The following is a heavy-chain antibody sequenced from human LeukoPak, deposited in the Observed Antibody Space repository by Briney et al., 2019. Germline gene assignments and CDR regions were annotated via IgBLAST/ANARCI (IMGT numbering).Heavy chain of an antibody. CDR2: IYYSGST. CDR3: ARRRNYGGDSGGLDY. Sequence: SETLSLTCTVSGGSISSYYWSWIRQPPGKGLEWIGYIYYSGSTNYNPSLKSRVTISVDTSKNQFSLKLSSVTAADTAVYYCARRRNYGGDSGGLDYWGQGTLVTVSS. CDR1: GGSISSYY. J-gene: IGHJ4*02. V-gene: IGHV4-59*08. D-gene: IGHD4-23*01.